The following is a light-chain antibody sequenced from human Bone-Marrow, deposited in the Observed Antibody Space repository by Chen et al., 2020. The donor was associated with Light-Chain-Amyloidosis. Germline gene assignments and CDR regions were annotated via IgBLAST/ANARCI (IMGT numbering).Light chain of an antibody. CDR3: MQSLQLPLT. CDR2: EVS. J-gene: IGKJ4*01. V-gene: IGKV2D-29*01. CDR1: QSLVHRDGKTY. Sequence: IVMTQTPLSLSVTPGQSASISCKSSQSLVHRDGKTYFYWYMQKSGQPPQLLIYEVSNRFSGVSDRFTGSGSGTDFTLIISRVETEDVGVYYCMQSLQLPLTLGGGTKVEIK.